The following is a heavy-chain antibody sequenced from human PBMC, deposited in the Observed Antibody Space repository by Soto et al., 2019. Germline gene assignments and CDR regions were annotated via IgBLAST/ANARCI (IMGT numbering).Heavy chain of an antibody. D-gene: IGHD2-2*01. CDR3: AREYCSSTSCLNWSFDY. CDR2: INPSGGST. V-gene: IGHV1-46*01. J-gene: IGHJ4*02. Sequence: ASVKVSCKASGYTFTSYYMHWVRQAPGQGLEWMGIINPSGGSTSYAQKFQGRVTMTRDTSTSTVYMELSSLRSEDTAVYYCAREYCSSTSCLNWSFDYWGQGTLVTVSS. CDR1: GYTFTSYY.